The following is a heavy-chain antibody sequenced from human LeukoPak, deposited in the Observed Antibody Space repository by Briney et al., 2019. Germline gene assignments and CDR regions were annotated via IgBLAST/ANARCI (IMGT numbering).Heavy chain of an antibody. V-gene: IGHV3-48*02. CDR1: AFTFSDYS. J-gene: IGHJ3*01. D-gene: IGHD7-27*01. Sequence: PGGSLRLSRAASAFTFSDYSMNWVRQAPGKGLERISYIDTSSSTMYYADSVMGRFTISRDNAKESLYLQMNSLRDEDTAVYYCAREDDSWGPNNLDLWGQGTMVTVSS. CDR2: IDTSSSTM. CDR3: AREDDSWGPNNLDL.